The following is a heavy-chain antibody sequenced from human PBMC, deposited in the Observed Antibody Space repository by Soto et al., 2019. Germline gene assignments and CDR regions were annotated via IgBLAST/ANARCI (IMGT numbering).Heavy chain of an antibody. CDR1: GGSVGSDPYY. CDR2: IYYSGGT. CDR3: ARDEGFFAVNY. Sequence: SETLSLTCTVSGGSVGSDPYYWSWIRQHPERGLEWIGYIYYSGGTYYNPSLKSRVFISSDTSKNQFSLKLSSVTAADTAMYYCARDEGFFAVNYWGQGTLVTVS. V-gene: IGHV4-31*03. J-gene: IGHJ4*02. D-gene: IGHD3-3*01.